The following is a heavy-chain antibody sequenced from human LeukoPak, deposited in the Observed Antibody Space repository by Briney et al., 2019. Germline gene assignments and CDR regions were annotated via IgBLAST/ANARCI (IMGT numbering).Heavy chain of an antibody. J-gene: IGHJ4*02. CDR2: ICAYNGNT. D-gene: IGHD3-10*01. CDR1: GYTFTSYG. V-gene: IGHV1-18*04. CDR3: ARDLSSWGSGSYPY. Sequence: ASVKVSFKASGYTFTSYGISWVRQAPGQGLEWMGWICAYNGNTNYAQKLQGRVTMTTDTSTSTAYMELRSLRSDDTAVYYCARDLSSWGSGSYPYWGQGTLVTVSS.